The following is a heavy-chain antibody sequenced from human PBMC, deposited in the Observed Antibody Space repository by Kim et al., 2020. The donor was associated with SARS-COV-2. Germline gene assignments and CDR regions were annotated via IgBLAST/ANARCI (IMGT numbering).Heavy chain of an antibody. CDR3: AIYSSGGIFYFYY. CDR2: IIPIFGTA. Sequence: SVKVSCKASGGTFSSYAISWVRQAPGQGLEWMGGIIPIFGTANYAQKFQGRVTITPDESTSTAYMELSSLRSEDTAVYYCAIYSSGGIFYFYYWGQGTLVTVSS. D-gene: IGHD6-19*01. V-gene: IGHV1-69*13. CDR1: GGTFSSYA. J-gene: IGHJ4*02.